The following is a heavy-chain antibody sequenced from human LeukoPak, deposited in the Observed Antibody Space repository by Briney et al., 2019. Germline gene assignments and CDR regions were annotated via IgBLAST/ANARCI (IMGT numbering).Heavy chain of an antibody. V-gene: IGHV4-39*07. CDR1: GGSISSSNYY. J-gene: IGHJ3*02. CDR3: ARSLRISMIFGPFEI. Sequence: SETLSLTCNVSGGSISSSNYYWGWIRQPPGTGLEWTASIYYSGSTYYNPSLKSRVTISLDTSKNQFSLNLSSVTAADTAVYYCARSLRISMIFGPFEIWGQGTMVTVSS. CDR2: IYYSGST. D-gene: IGHD3/OR15-3a*01.